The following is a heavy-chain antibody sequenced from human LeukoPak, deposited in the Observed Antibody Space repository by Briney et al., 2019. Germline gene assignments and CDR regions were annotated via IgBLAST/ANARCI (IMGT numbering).Heavy chain of an antibody. V-gene: IGHV3-30*14. CDR2: ISYDGSNK. CDR3: ARLDSSSSYNYYYYGMDV. Sequence: PGGSLRLSCAASGFTFSDYRMHWVRQAPGKGLEWVAIISYDGSNKYYADSVKGRFTISRHNSKNTLYLQMNSLRAEDTAVYYCARLDSSSSYNYYYYGMDVWGQGTTVTVSS. J-gene: IGHJ6*02. CDR1: GFTFSDYR. D-gene: IGHD6-6*01.